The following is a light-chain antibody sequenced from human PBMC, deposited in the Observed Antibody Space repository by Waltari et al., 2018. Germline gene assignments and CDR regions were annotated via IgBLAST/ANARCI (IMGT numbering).Light chain of an antibody. CDR2: EGS. J-gene: IGLJ2*01. V-gene: IGLV2-23*01. Sequence: QSALTQPASVSGSPGQSLTISCTGTSSDVGKYNLASWYQQHPGQAPKLMIYEGSQRPSGVSDRFSGSKSGNTASLTISGLQAEDEADYSCFSYAGRATGVFGGGTKLTVL. CDR1: SSDVGKYNL. CDR3: FSYAGRATGV.